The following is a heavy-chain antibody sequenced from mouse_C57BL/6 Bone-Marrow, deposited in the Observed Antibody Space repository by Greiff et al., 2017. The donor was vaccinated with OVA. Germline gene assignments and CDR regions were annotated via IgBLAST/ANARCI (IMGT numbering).Heavy chain of an antibody. D-gene: IGHD1-1*01. CDR2: IYPGSGST. CDR3: ARWDTTVVDWYFDV. J-gene: IGHJ1*03. V-gene: IGHV1-55*01. CDR1: GYTFTSYW. Sequence: VQLQQPGAELVKPGASVKMSCKASGYTFTSYWITWVKQRPGQGLEWIGDIYPGSGSTNYNEKFKSKATLTVDTSSSTAYMQLSSLTSEDSAVYYGARWDTTVVDWYFDVWGTGTTVTVSS.